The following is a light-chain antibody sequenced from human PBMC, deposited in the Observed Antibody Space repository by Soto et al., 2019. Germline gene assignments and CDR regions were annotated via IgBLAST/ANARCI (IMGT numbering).Light chain of an antibody. V-gene: IGKV1-5*03. J-gene: IGKJ1*01. CDR3: QKHYSYWP. Sequence: DIQMTQSPSTLSASVGDRVTITCRASQSISSWLAWYQQKPGKAPKLLIYKASSLESGVPSRFSGSGSGTEFTLTISSLQPDYFAAYHCQKHYSYWPLGQGPKLEIK. CDR1: QSISSW. CDR2: KAS.